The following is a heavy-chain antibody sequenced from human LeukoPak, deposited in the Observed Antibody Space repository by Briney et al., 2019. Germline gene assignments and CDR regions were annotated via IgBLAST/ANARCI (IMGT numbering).Heavy chain of an antibody. J-gene: IGHJ4*02. CDR1: GFTVSSNY. CDR3: AKDKLKDDSSYFDY. CDR2: IYSGGST. Sequence: PGGSLRLSCAASGFTVSSNYMSWVCQAPGKGLEWVSVIYSGGSTYYADSVKGRFTISRDNSKNTLYLQMNSLRAEDTAVYYCAKDKLKDDSSYFDYWGQGTLVTVSS. V-gene: IGHV3-53*01. D-gene: IGHD1-1*01.